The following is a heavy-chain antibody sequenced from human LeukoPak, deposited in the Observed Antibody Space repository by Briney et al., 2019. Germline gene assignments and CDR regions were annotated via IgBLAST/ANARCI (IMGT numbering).Heavy chain of an antibody. CDR2: ISSSSSYI. CDR1: GFTLRSYS. Sequence: GGSLRLSCAASGFTLRSYSMNWVRQAPGQGLEWVSSISSSSSYIYYTDSVKGRFTISRDNAKNSLYLQMNRLTAEDTAVYYCARWATTMDVWGKGTTVTVSS. V-gene: IGHV3-21*01. D-gene: IGHD1-26*01. J-gene: IGHJ6*03. CDR3: ARWATTMDV.